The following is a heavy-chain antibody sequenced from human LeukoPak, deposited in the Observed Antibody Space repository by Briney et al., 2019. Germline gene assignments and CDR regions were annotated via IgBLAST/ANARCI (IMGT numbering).Heavy chain of an antibody. D-gene: IGHD5-18*01. V-gene: IGHV3-30*04. J-gene: IGHJ4*02. CDR3: ARDYRGRGYSYGIYDY. Sequence: GGSLRLSCAPSGFTFSSYGMDWVRQAPGKGLEWVAVISYDGSNKYHADSVKGRFTFSRENSKNTLYLKMNSLRAEDTAVYYCARDYRGRGYSYGIYDYWGQGTLVTVSS. CDR1: GFTFSSYG. CDR2: ISYDGSNK.